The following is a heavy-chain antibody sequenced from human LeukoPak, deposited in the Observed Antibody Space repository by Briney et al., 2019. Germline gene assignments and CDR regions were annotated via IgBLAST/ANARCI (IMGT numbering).Heavy chain of an antibody. Sequence: KPSETLSLTCTVPVGSITIYYWNCIRQPPGKGLECIWSVQDSGSTYYSPSLKSRVAISLDTSKNQLSLNLTSVTAADTALYYFARGTXSRAFDIWGLGTMVTVSS. V-gene: IGHV4-59*01. J-gene: IGHJ3*02. D-gene: IGHD1-1*01. CDR3: ARGTXSRAFDI. CDR1: VGSITIYY. CDR2: VQDSGST.